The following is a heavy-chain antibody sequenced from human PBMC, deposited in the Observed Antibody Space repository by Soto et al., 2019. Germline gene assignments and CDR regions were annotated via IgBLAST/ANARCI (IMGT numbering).Heavy chain of an antibody. CDR3: ARATGTLRSRNCDY. CDR2: IYHTGST. D-gene: IGHD1-1*01. Sequence: TLSLTCPLPGCSLNSGHYYWRWIRQPPGKGLEWIGSIYHTGSTYYSKSLRSRLTMSVDTSKSQFSLRLSSVTAADTAVYYCARATGTLRSRNCDYWGQGSLVTVSA. V-gene: IGHV4-31*03. J-gene: IGHJ4*02. CDR1: GCSLNSGHYY.